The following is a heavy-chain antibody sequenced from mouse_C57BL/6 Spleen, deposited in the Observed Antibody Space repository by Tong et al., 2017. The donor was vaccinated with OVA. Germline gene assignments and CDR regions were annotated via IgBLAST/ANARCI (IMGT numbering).Heavy chain of an antibody. J-gene: IGHJ2*01. V-gene: IGHV1-53*01. CDR1: GYTFTSYW. D-gene: IGHD1-1*01. CDR3: ARDYYGSSWGYYFDY. Sequence: VQLQESGTELVKPGASVKLSCKASGYTFTSYWMHWVKQRPGQGLEWIGNINPSNGGTNYTEKFKSKATLTVDKSSSTAYMQHSSLKSEESAVDDCARDYYGSSWGYYFDYWGQGTTLTVSS. CDR2: INPSNGGT.